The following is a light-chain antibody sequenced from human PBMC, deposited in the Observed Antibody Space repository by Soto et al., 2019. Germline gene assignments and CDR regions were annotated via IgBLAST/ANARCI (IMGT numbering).Light chain of an antibody. CDR3: AAWDDRLNGYV. J-gene: IGLJ1*01. Sequence: QSVLTQPPSTSGTPGQRVTISCSGSSSNIGRNTVNWYQHLPGTAPNILIYSNNQRPSGVPDRFSISKSGTSAALAISGLQSEDDADYYCAAWDDRLNGYVFGTGTKLTVL. CDR2: SNN. CDR1: SSNIGRNT. V-gene: IGLV1-44*01.